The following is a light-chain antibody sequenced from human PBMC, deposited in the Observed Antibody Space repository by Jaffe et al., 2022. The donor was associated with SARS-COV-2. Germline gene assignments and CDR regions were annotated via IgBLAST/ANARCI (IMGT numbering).Light chain of an antibody. V-gene: IGKV3-20*01. CDR2: GAS. CDR1: ETVLSNY. CDR3: QQFGSSPLFT. Sequence: EIVLTQSPGTLSLSPGERATLSCRASETVLSNYLAWYQQKPGQAPRLLIYGASSRATGIPDRFSGSGSGADFTLTINRLEPEDFAVYFCQQFGSSPLFTFGPGTKVEI. J-gene: IGKJ3*01.